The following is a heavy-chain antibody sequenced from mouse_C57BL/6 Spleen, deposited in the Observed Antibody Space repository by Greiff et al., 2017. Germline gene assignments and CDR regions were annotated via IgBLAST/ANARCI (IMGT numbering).Heavy chain of an antibody. CDR2: VWTGGGT. CDR3: ARIDDGDYYAMDY. CDR1: GFSLTSYA. Sequence: VNLVESGPGLVAPSQSLSITCTVSGFSLTSYAISWVRQPPGKGLEWLGVVWTGGGTNYNSALKSRLSISKDNSKSQVFLKMNSLQTDDTARYYCARIDDGDYYAMDYWGQGTSVTVSS. J-gene: IGHJ4*01. D-gene: IGHD2-3*01. V-gene: IGHV2-9-1*01.